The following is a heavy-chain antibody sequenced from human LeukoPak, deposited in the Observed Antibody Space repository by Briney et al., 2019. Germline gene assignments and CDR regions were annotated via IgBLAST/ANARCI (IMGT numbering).Heavy chain of an antibody. CDR2: ISSGGGTT. CDR3: TKDLRAAAPYYFDY. D-gene: IGHD6-13*01. CDR1: GFTFSSYA. V-gene: IGHV3-23*01. J-gene: IGHJ4*02. Sequence: PGGSLRLSCAAPGFTFSSYAMSWVRQAPGKGLEWVSGISSGGGTTYYADSVKGRFTISRDNSINTLYLQVNSLRAEDTAVYYCTKDLRAAAPYYFDYWGQGALVTVSS.